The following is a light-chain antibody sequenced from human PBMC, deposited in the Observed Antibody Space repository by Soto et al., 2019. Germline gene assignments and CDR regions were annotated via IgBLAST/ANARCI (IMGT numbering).Light chain of an antibody. J-gene: IGLJ2*01. Sequence: QSALTQPASVSGSPGQSISISCTGTSRDVGGYNYVSWFQQHPGKAPRLMIYEVSNRPSGVSNRFSGSKSGNTASLTISGLQAEDEADYYCTSYTTSSIVAFGGGTQLTV. CDR3: TSYTTSSIVA. CDR1: SRDVGGYNY. CDR2: EVS. V-gene: IGLV2-14*01.